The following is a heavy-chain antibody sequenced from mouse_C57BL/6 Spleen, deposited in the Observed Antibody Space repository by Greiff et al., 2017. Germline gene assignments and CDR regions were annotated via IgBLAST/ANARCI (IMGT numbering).Heavy chain of an antibody. CDR3: ARETLYGTTGGYFDY. Sequence: EVQLVESGPGLVKPSQSLSLTCSVTGYSITSGYYWNWIRQFPGNKLEWMGYISYDGSNNYNPSLKNRISITRDTSKNQFFLKLNSVTTEDTATYYCARETLYGTTGGYFDYWGQGTTLTVSS. D-gene: IGHD2-1*01. J-gene: IGHJ2*01. CDR2: ISYDGSN. V-gene: IGHV3-6*01. CDR1: GYSITSGYY.